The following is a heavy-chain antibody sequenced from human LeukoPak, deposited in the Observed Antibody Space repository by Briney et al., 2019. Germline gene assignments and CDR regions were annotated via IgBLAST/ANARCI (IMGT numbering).Heavy chain of an antibody. CDR2: FDPEDGET. V-gene: IGHV1-24*01. CDR1: GYTLTELS. D-gene: IGHD3-16*02. CDR3: ARSPLSPYYDYVWGSYRSSYYFDY. J-gene: IGHJ4*02. Sequence: ASVKVSCKVSGYTLTELSMHWVRQAPGKGLEWIGGFDPEDGETIYAQKLQGRVTMTTDTSTSTAYMELRSLRSDDTAVYYCARSPLSPYYDYVWGSYRSSYYFDYWGQGTLVTVSS.